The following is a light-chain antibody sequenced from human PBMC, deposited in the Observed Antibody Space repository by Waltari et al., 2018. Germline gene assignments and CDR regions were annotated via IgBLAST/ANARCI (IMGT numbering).Light chain of an antibody. CDR1: SGDLGCYKL. CDR3: CSYAGGSVI. V-gene: IGLV2-23*02. Sequence: QSGLTQPASVSGSPGQSITISCTGSSGDLGCYKLVSWYPRHPGKAPKLIISEVNDRPSGVSNRFSGSKSGNTASLTISGLQAEDEADYYCCSYAGGSVIFGGGTKLTVL. J-gene: IGLJ2*01. CDR2: EVN.